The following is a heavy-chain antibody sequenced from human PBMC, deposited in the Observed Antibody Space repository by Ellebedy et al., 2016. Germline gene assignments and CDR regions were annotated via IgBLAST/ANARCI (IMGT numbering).Heavy chain of an antibody. D-gene: IGHD2-15*01. V-gene: IGHV3-23*01. CDR1: GFTFSSYS. CDR2: ISGGGGST. CDR3: ARGGYCSSSSCVGDPDY. Sequence: GESLKISXAASGFTFSSYSMNWVRQAPGKGLEWVSAISGGGGSTYYGDSVKGRFTISRDNSKNTVYLQMNSLRDEDTAVYYCARGGYCSSSSCVGDPDYWGQGNLVTVSS. J-gene: IGHJ4*02.